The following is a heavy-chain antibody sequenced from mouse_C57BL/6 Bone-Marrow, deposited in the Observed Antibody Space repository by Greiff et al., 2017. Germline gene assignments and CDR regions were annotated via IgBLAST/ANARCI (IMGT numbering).Heavy chain of an antibody. CDR1: GYTFTEYT. J-gene: IGHJ2*01. CDR2: FYPGSGSL. CDR3: ARHEGPYYYGSIYFDY. V-gene: IGHV1-62-2*01. D-gene: IGHD1-1*01. Sequence: QVQLQQPGAELVKPGASVKLSCKASGYTFTEYTIHWVKQRSGQGLEWIGWFYPGSGSLKYNEKFKDKATLTADKSSSTAHMELSRLTSGDSVVYFCARHEGPYYYGSIYFDYWGQGTTLTVSS.